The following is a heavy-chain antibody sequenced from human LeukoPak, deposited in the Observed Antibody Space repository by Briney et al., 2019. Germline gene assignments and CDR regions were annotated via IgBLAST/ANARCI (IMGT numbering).Heavy chain of an antibody. CDR3: ARVENVIYYDSRAGAFDI. J-gene: IGHJ3*02. CDR1: GGSISSGGYY. D-gene: IGHD3-22*01. Sequence: PSETLSLTCTVSGGSISSGGYYWSWIRQHPGKGLEWIGYIYYSGGTYYSPSLKSRVTISVDTSKNQFSLKLSSVTAADTAVYYCARVENVIYYDSRAGAFDIWGQGTMVTVSS. V-gene: IGHV4-31*03. CDR2: IYYSGGT.